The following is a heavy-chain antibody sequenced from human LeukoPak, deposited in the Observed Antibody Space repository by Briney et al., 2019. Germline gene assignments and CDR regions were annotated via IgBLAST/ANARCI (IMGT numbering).Heavy chain of an antibody. CDR3: AGLVGRYSSGLYYYYFDY. CDR2: IYHTGST. V-gene: IGHV4-30-2*01. J-gene: IGHJ4*02. Sequence: SQTLSLTCTVSGASISSGTYSWSWIRQPPGEGLEWIGYIYHTGSTYYNPSLKGRVTISIDKSKNQFFLNLSSVTAADTAVYYCAGLVGRYSSGLYYYYFDYWGQGTLVTVSS. CDR1: GASISSGTYS. D-gene: IGHD3-22*01.